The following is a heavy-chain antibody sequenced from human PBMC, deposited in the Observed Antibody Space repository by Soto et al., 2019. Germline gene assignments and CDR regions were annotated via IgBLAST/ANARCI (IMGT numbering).Heavy chain of an antibody. CDR2: IYHSGNT. D-gene: IGHD2-21*01. V-gene: IGHV4-4*02. Sequence: QVQLQESGPGLVKPSGTLFLTCAVSGGSISDNWWSWVRQPPGKGLEWIGEIYHSGNTYYTPSLRSRVFLLVDKSASQISLTLSSVTAADTAVYYCARHVAVPRTRGFDYWGPGTLVAVSS. J-gene: IGHJ4*02. CDR3: ARHVAVPRTRGFDY. CDR1: GGSISDNW.